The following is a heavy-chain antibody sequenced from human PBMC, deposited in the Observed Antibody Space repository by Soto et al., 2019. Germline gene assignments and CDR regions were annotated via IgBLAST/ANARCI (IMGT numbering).Heavy chain of an antibody. Sequence: GGSLRLSCAASGFTFSSYSMNWVRQAPGKGLEWVSSISSSSSYIYYADSVKGRFTISRDNAKNSLYLQMNSLRAEDTAVYYCARNGIAARRTNWFDPWDQGTLVTVSS. CDR1: GFTFSSYS. V-gene: IGHV3-21*01. CDR3: ARNGIAARRTNWFDP. CDR2: ISSSSSYI. J-gene: IGHJ5*02. D-gene: IGHD6-6*01.